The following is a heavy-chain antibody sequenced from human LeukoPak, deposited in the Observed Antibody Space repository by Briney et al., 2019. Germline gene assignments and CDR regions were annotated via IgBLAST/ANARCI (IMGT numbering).Heavy chain of an antibody. CDR3: ARAQRQWYTSDAFDI. J-gene: IGHJ3*02. Sequence: ASVTVSCKASGYTFTNYPITWVRQAPGQGLEWMGWISPYNGNTNYAQKFQGRVTMTTDTSTSTVYLEVTSLRSDDMVVYFCARAQRQWYTSDAFDIWGQGTMLTVSS. CDR2: ISPYNGNT. V-gene: IGHV1-18*03. CDR1: GYTFTNYP. D-gene: IGHD6-19*01.